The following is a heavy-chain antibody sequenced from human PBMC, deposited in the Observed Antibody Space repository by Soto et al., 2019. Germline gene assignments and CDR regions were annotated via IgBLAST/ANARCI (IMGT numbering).Heavy chain of an antibody. Sequence: PETLSLTCAFFGRSFSCYYWSWIRQPPGKGLEGMGEINHRGSSIYNQALTRRLTIQVDTHKHQFSRTLSSVTAADTAVYYCARGTSSITIFGVVIIPWFDPWGQGTQFTVSS. V-gene: IGHV4-34*01. CDR1: GRSFSCYY. J-gene: IGHJ5*02. D-gene: IGHD3-3*01. CDR3: ARGTSSITIFGVVIIPWFDP. CDR2: INHRGSS.